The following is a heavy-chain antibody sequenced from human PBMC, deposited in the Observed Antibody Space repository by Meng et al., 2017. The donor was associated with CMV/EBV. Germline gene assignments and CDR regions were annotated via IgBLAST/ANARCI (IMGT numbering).Heavy chain of an antibody. CDR1: GYTFTSYD. V-gene: IGHV1-8*01. CDR2: MNPNSGNT. CDR3: ARGRVSDCSSTSCYRGAHYYYYGMDV. J-gene: IGHJ6*02. Sequence: ASVKVSCKASGYTFTSYDINWVRQATGQGLEWMGWMNPNSGNTGYAQKFQGRVTMTRNTSISTAYMELSSLRSEDTAVYYCARGRVSDCSSTSCYRGAHYYYYGMDVWGQGTTVTSP. D-gene: IGHD2-2*01.